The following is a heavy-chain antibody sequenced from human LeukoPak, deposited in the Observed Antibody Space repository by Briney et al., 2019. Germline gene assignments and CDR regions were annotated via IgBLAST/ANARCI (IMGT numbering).Heavy chain of an antibody. D-gene: IGHD4-23*01. Sequence: GGSLRLSYAASGFTVIRSAMTCVRHTPGKGLEWVSTITGSGENTYYADSVKGRFTISRDNSKNTLYLQMNSLRADDTAVYYCAKRLVTLTCGVDVWGRGTRVTVSS. J-gene: IGHJ6*02. CDR3: AKRLVTLTCGVDV. V-gene: IGHV3-23*01. CDR2: ITGSGENT. CDR1: GFTVIRSA.